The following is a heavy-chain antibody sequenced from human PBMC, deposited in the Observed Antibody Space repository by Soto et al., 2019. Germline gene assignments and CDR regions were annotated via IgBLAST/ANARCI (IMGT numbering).Heavy chain of an antibody. Sequence: PGGSLRLSCAASGFTFSSYEMNWVRQAPGKGLEWVSYISSSGSTIYYADSVKGRFTISRDNAKNSLYLQMNSLRAEDTAVYYCARDLVGATPGLNYYYYYGMDVWGQGTTVTVSS. CDR3: ARDLVGATPGLNYYYYYGMDV. D-gene: IGHD1-26*01. CDR2: ISSSGSTI. CDR1: GFTFSSYE. V-gene: IGHV3-48*03. J-gene: IGHJ6*02.